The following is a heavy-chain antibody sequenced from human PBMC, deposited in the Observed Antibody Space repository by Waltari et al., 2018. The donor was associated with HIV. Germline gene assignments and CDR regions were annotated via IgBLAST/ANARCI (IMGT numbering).Heavy chain of an antibody. CDR2: INHSGNT. V-gene: IGHV4-34*01. Sequence: QVHLQQWGAGLLKPSETLSLTCAVYGESFSGYYWNWIRQSPGKGLEWIGEINHSGNTNDKPSLKSRVSMSVDTSRNHLALKLTSVTAADAALYYCARGYYYDSSGHYQFDYWGQGTLLTVSS. CDR3: ARGYYYDSSGHYQFDY. J-gene: IGHJ4*02. CDR1: GESFSGYY. D-gene: IGHD3-22*01.